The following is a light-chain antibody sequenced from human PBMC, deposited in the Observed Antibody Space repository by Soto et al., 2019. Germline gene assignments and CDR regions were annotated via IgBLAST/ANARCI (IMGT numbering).Light chain of an antibody. V-gene: IGKV1-5*01. J-gene: IGKJ2*01. CDR2: DAS. Sequence: DIQMTQSPSTLSASVGDRVTITCRASQSITSWLAWYQQRPGKAPNLLISDASSLESGVPSRFSGSGSGTEFTLTISSLLPDDFATYYCQQYNSYLYTFGQGTKLEIK. CDR3: QQYNSYLYT. CDR1: QSITSW.